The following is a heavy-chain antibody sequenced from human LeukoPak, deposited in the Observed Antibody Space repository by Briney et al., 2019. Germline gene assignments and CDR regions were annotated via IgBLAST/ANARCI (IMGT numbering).Heavy chain of an antibody. Sequence: PGGSLRLSCAASGFSFSDCSMHWVRQAPGKGLEWVAVIWYDGSNKYYADSVKGRFTISRDNSKNTLYLQVNSLRAEDTAVYYCARRLYSYGSSPFDYWGQGTLVTVSS. D-gene: IGHD5-18*01. CDR2: IWYDGSNK. CDR1: GFSFSDCS. V-gene: IGHV3-33*01. CDR3: ARRLYSYGSSPFDY. J-gene: IGHJ4*02.